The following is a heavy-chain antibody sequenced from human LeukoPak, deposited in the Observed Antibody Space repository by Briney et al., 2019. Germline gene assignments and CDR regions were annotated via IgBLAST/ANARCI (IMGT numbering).Heavy chain of an antibody. J-gene: IGHJ4*02. CDR3: ARSPDYYDSSGYPFDY. D-gene: IGHD3-22*01. V-gene: IGHV3-30*04. Sequence: GGSLRLSCAASGFTFSSYAMHWVRQAPGKGLEWVAVISYDGSNKYYADSVEGRFTISRDNSKNTLYLQMNSLRAEDTAVYYCARSPDYYDSSGYPFDYWGQGTLVTVSS. CDR1: GFTFSSYA. CDR2: ISYDGSNK.